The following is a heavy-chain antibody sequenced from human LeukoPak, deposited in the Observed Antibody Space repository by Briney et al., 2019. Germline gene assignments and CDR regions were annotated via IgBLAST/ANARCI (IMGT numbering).Heavy chain of an antibody. CDR1: GFTFSSYA. Sequence: HTGGSLRLSCAASGFTFSSYAMSWVRQAPGKGLEWVSAFSGSGGNTYYADFVKGRFTISRDNSKNTLYLQMNSLRAEDTAVYYCAKDHSFRGYSGYVDYFDYWGQGTLVTVSS. J-gene: IGHJ4*02. V-gene: IGHV3-23*01. CDR3: AKDHSFRGYSGYVDYFDY. CDR2: FSGSGGNT. D-gene: IGHD5-12*01.